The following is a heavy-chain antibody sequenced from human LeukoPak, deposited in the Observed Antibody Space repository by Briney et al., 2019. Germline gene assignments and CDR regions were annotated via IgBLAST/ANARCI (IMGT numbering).Heavy chain of an antibody. CDR3: ARQKRYRVGATRGSSWFDP. V-gene: IGHV4-39*01. CDR2: IYYSGST. Sequence: SETLSLTCTVSGGSISSSSYYWGWIRQPPGKGLEWIGSIYYSGSTYYNPSLKSRVTISVDTSKNQFSLKLSSVTAADTAVYYCARQKRYRVGATRGSSWFDPWGQGTLVTVSS. D-gene: IGHD1-26*01. J-gene: IGHJ5*02. CDR1: GGSISSSSYY.